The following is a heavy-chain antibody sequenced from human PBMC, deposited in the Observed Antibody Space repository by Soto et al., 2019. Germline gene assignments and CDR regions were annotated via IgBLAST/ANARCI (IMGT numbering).Heavy chain of an antibody. CDR2: LNAGNSNR. CDR3: AGGYVFVWGIYLSDALDI. Sequence: ASVKVSCKASGYTFTNNAIHWVRQAPGQRLEWLGWLNAGNSNREYSQKFQGRIIMTKDTSVSTAYMELSSLISEDTAVYYCAGGYVFVWGIYLSDALDIWGQGKMVPVSS. V-gene: IGHV1-3*01. CDR1: GYTFTNNA. D-gene: IGHD3-16*02. J-gene: IGHJ3*02.